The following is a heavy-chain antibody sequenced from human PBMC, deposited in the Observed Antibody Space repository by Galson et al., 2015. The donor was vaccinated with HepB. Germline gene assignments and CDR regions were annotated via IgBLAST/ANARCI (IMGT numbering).Heavy chain of an antibody. CDR2: ISGSGGST. CDR3: AKDRGYCSSTSCYGGWFDP. Sequence: SLRLSCAASGFTFSSYAMSWVRQAPGKGLEWVSAISGSGGSTYYADSVKGRFTISRDNSKNTLYLQMNSLRAEDTAVYYCAKDRGYCSSTSCYGGWFDPWGQGTLVTVSS. V-gene: IGHV3-23*01. D-gene: IGHD2-2*01. CDR1: GFTFSSYA. J-gene: IGHJ5*02.